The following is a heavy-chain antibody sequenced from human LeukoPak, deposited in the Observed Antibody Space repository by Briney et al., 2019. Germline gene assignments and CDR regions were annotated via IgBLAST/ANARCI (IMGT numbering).Heavy chain of an antibody. Sequence: PSETLSLTCTVSGGSISSSNYYWVWLRQPPGKGLEWIATIYYSGNTFYNPSLKSLVTISVDTSKNQFSLKLSSVTAADTAVYYCARMIGYSSRYYYYGMDVWGQGTTVTVSS. V-gene: IGHV4-39*01. CDR1: GGSISSSNYY. J-gene: IGHJ6*02. CDR3: ARMIGYSSRYYYYGMDV. D-gene: IGHD6-13*01. CDR2: IYYSGNT.